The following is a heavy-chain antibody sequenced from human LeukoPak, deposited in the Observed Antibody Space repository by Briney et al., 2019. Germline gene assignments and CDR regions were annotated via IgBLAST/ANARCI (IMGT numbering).Heavy chain of an antibody. CDR1: GFTFSSYA. Sequence: GGSLRLSCAASGFTFSSYAMSWVRQAPGKGLEWVSAISGSGGSTYYADSVKGRFTISRDNSKNTLYLQMNSLRAEDTAVYYCAKGGPPLIVVVPAAIPFDIWGQGTMVTVSS. D-gene: IGHD2-2*02. CDR2: ISGSGGST. J-gene: IGHJ3*02. V-gene: IGHV3-23*01. CDR3: AKGGPPLIVVVPAAIPFDI.